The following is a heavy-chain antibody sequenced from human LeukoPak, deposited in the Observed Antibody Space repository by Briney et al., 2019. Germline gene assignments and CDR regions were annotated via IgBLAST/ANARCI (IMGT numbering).Heavy chain of an antibody. J-gene: IGHJ4*02. D-gene: IGHD3-9*01. CDR1: GGSSSGYY. V-gene: IGHV4-34*01. CDR2: INHSGST. Sequence: SETLSLTCTVYGGSSSGYYWSWIRQPPGKGLEWIGEINHSGSTNHNPSLKSRVTMSVDTSKNQFSLKLSSVTAADTAVYYCARPHSTFFDQDAAYYFDYWGQGTLVTVSS. CDR3: ARPHSTFFDQDAAYYFDY.